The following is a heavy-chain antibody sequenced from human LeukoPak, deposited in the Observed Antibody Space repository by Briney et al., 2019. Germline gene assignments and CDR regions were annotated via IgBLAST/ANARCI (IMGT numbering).Heavy chain of an antibody. CDR2: INHSGST. V-gene: IGHV4-34*01. D-gene: IGHD3-10*01. Sequence: SETLSLTCAVYGGSFSGYYWSWIRQPPGKGLEWIGEINHSGSTNYNPSPKSRVTISVDTSKNQFSLKLSSVTAADTAMYYCARESSGSYYNVYYYYMDVWGKGTTVTISS. J-gene: IGHJ6*03. CDR1: GGSFSGYY. CDR3: ARESSGSYYNVYYYYMDV.